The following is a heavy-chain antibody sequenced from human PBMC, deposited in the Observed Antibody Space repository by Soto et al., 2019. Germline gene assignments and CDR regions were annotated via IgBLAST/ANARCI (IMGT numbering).Heavy chain of an antibody. V-gene: IGHV4-59*01. CDR2: IYYSGST. Sequence: SETLSLTCTVSGGSISSYYWSWIRQPPGKGLEWIGYIYYSGSTNYNPSLKSRVTISVDTSKNQFSLKLSSVTAADTAVYYCARTYYYGSGTDGVAFDIWGQGTMVTVSS. CDR3: ARTYYYGSGTDGVAFDI. J-gene: IGHJ3*02. D-gene: IGHD3-10*01. CDR1: GGSISSYY.